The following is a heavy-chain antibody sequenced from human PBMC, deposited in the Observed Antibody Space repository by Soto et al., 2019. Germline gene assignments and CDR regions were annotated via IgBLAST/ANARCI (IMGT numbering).Heavy chain of an antibody. Sequence: QVQLQQWGAGLLKPSETLSLTCAVYGGSFSGYYWSWIRQPPGKGLEWIGEINHSGSTNYNPSLKSRVTISVDTSKNQFSLKLSSVTAADTAVYYCARTPDFPFWSGYYQTFDYWGQGTLVTVSS. CDR3: ARTPDFPFWSGYYQTFDY. CDR2: INHSGST. V-gene: IGHV4-34*01. D-gene: IGHD3-3*01. J-gene: IGHJ4*02. CDR1: GGSFSGYY.